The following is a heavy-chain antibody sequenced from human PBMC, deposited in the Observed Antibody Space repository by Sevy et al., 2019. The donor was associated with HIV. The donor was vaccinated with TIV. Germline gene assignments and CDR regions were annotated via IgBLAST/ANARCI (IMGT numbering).Heavy chain of an antibody. V-gene: IGHV1-69*13. CDR1: GGPYSSYA. J-gene: IGHJ4*02. Sequence: ASVKVSCKASGGPYSSYAITWVRQAPGQGLEWMGGIIPIFGTANYAQKFQGRVTITADESTSTAYKELSSLRSEDTAVYYCARGGYYYGSGSYSAPDYWGQGTLVTVSS. CDR3: ARGGYYYGSGSYSAPDY. D-gene: IGHD3-10*01. CDR2: IIPIFGTA.